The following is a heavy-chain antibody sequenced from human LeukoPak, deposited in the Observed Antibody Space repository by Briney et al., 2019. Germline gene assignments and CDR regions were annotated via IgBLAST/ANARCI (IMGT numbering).Heavy chain of an antibody. CDR3: ARSPSWSSSWYDY. CDR2: INPNSGGT. D-gene: IGHD6-13*01. V-gene: IGHV1-2*02. Sequence: GASVKVPCKASGYTFTGYYMHWVRQAPGQGLEWMGWINPNSGGTNYAQKFQGRVTMTRDTSICTAYMELSRLRSDDTAVYYCARSPSWSSSWYDYWGQGTLVTVSS. J-gene: IGHJ4*02. CDR1: GYTFTGYY.